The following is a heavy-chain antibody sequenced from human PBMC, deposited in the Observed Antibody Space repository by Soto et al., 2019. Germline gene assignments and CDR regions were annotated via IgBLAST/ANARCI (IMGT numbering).Heavy chain of an antibody. CDR1: GYSFTIYW. Sequence: GESLKISCKCSGYSFTIYWIGWVRQMPGKGLEWMGIIYPSDSDTSYSPSFQGQVTISADKSISTAYLQWSSLKASDTATYYCARLYSNYGMDVWGQGTTVTVSS. CDR3: ARLYSNYGMDV. V-gene: IGHV5-51*01. D-gene: IGHD4-4*01. CDR2: IYPSDSDT. J-gene: IGHJ6*02.